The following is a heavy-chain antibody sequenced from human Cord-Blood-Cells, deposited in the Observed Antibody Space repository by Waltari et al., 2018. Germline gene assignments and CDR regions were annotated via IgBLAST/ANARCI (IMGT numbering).Heavy chain of an antibody. CDR1: GYTFTGYY. CDR2: INPNSGGT. J-gene: IGHJ3*02. CDR3: ARGLYNIAAAGTKNAFDI. D-gene: IGHD6-13*01. V-gene: IGHV1-2*04. Sequence: QVQLVQSGAEVKKPGASVKVSCKASGYTFTGYYMHWLRQAPGQGLEWMGWINPNSGGTNYAQKFQGWVTMTRDTSISTAYMELSRLRSDDTAMYYCARGLYNIAAAGTKNAFDIWGQGTMVTVSS.